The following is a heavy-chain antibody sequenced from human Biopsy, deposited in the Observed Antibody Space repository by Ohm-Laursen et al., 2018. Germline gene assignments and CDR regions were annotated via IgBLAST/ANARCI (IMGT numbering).Heavy chain of an antibody. CDR1: GNTFATYH. Sequence: GASVKASCKASGNTFATYHIHWVRQAPGQGLEWMGVISPIGATTSFSQKFQGRITMTRDTSTGTVYMDLNSLGSEDTAVYYCARAGVGSDGTDSYYYGMDVWGPGTTVTVSS. V-gene: IGHV1-46*01. J-gene: IGHJ6*02. CDR3: ARAGVGSDGTDSYYYGMDV. CDR2: ISPIGATT. D-gene: IGHD5-24*01.